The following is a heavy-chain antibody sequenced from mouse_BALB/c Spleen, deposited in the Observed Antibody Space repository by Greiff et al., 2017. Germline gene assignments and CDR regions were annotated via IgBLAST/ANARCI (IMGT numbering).Heavy chain of an antibody. CDR1: GYTFTSYW. CDR2: IDPSDSET. J-gene: IGHJ3*01. V-gene: IGHV1-69*02. Sequence: QVQLQQPGAELVKPGAPVKLSCKASGYTFTSYWMNWVKQRPGRGLEWIGRIDPSDSETHYNQKFKDKATLTVDKSSSTAYIQLSSLTSEDSAVYYCARRDGYYEFAYWGQGTLVTVSA. D-gene: IGHD2-3*01. CDR3: ARRDGYYEFAY.